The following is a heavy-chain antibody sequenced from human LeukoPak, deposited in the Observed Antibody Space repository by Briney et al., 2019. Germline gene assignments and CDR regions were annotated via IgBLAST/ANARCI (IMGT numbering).Heavy chain of an antibody. D-gene: IGHD2/OR15-2a*01. J-gene: IGHJ4*01. Sequence: DSVWGRFTISRDNSKNTLSLQMNSLRPEDTAVYYCAKALGTCWFYDPYYFDYWGDGNLVTASS. V-gene: IGHV3-30*02. CDR3: AKALGTCWFYDPYYFDY.